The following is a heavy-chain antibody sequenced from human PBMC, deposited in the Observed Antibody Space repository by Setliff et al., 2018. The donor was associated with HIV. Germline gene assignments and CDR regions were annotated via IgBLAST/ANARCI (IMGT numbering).Heavy chain of an antibody. CDR2: IYPGDMDV. CDR1: GYRFNNYW. Sequence: PGASLKISCKASGYRFNNYWIGWVRQMPGKGLEWMGIIYPGDMDVKYNPSFQGRVTISADRFRTTTYLQWSSLQTSDSGMYYCARGIAALTASFDYWGQGSLVTVSS. J-gene: IGHJ4*02. D-gene: IGHD2-21*02. CDR3: ARGIAALTASFDY. V-gene: IGHV5-51*01.